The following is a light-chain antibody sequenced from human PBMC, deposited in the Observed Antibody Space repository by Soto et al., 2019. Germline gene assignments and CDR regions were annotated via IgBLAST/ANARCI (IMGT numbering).Light chain of an antibody. CDR3: QQYGSSPGT. CDR1: QSVSSSY. V-gene: IGKV3-20*01. Sequence: EIVLTQSPGTLSLSPGERATLSGRASQSVSSSYLAWYQQKPGQAPRLLIYGASSRATGIPDRFSGSGSGTDFTLTISRLEPADFAVYYCQQYGSSPGTFGQGTKVEIK. J-gene: IGKJ1*01. CDR2: GAS.